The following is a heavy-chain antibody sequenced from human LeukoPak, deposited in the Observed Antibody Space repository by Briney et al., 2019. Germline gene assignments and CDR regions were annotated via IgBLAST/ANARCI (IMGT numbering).Heavy chain of an antibody. J-gene: IGHJ4*02. Sequence: GESLKVSCKGSGYSFTSYWIGWVRQMPGKGLEWMGIIYPGDSDTRYSPSFQGQVTISADKSISTAYLQWSSLKASDTAMYYCASAYYDSSGRFDYWGQGTLVTVSS. CDR2: IYPGDSDT. CDR3: ASAYYDSSGRFDY. V-gene: IGHV5-51*01. D-gene: IGHD3-22*01. CDR1: GYSFTSYW.